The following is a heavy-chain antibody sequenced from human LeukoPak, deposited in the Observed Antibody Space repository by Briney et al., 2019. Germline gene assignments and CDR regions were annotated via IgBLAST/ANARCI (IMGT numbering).Heavy chain of an antibody. CDR2: ISSSSSSI. CDR1: GFTFSSYS. Sequence: GGSLRLSCAASGFTFSSYSMNWVRQAPGKGLEWVSYISSSSSSIYFADSVKGRFTISRDNAKNSLFLQMDSLRAEDTAVYYCARDRVGVNLDYWGQGTLVTVSS. J-gene: IGHJ4*02. CDR3: ARDRVGVNLDY. V-gene: IGHV3-48*01. D-gene: IGHD1-26*01.